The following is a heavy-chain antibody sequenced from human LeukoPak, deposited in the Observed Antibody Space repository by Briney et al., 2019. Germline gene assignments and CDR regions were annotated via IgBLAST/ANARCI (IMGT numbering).Heavy chain of an antibody. CDR1: GFTFSRYY. CDR2: INSDGSST. J-gene: IGHJ4*02. Sequence: PGGSLRLSCAASGFTFSRYYTHWVRQAPGKGLVWVSRINSDGSSTTYADSVKGRFTISRDNAKNTLYLQVNSLKVEDTAVYYCTRVFVGDEYSSSGYWGQGTLVTVSS. V-gene: IGHV3-74*01. CDR3: TRVFVGDEYSSSGY. D-gene: IGHD6-13*01.